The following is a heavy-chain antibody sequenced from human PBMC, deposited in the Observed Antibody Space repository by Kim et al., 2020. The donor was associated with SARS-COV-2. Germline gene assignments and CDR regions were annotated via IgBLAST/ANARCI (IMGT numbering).Heavy chain of an antibody. CDR2: TYYLGDP. CDR3: AGGERGGTLKTYWTGAFDY. D-gene: IGHD3-10*01. V-gene: IGHV4-61*08. CDR1: GGGVNRGGYF. J-gene: IGHJ4*01. Sequence: SETLSLTCTVFGGGVNRGGYFWSWIRQSPGGALEWIGYTYYLGDPNYNLSLETRVPISLDTSKSQFSLNLNSVTAADTAFYYCAGGERGGTLKTYWTGAFDYWVHGTRVTGSS.